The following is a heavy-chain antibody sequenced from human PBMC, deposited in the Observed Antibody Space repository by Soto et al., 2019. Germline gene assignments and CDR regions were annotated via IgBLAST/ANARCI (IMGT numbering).Heavy chain of an antibody. D-gene: IGHD5-12*01. V-gene: IGHV1-8*01. CDR1: GYTFTSYD. J-gene: IGHJ4*02. CDR3: ARNNPGMATIQDDY. Sequence: QVQLVQSGAEVKKPGASVKVSCKASGYTFTSYDINWVRQATGQGLEWMGWMNPNSGNTGYAQKFQGRVTMTRNTSISTAYMELSNLRSEDTTLSSCARNNPGMATIQDDYWGQGTLVTVSS. CDR2: MNPNSGNT.